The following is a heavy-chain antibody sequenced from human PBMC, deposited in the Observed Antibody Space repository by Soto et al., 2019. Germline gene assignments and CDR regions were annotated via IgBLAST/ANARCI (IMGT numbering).Heavy chain of an antibody. CDR1: GYGFTTYG. J-gene: IGHJ4*02. V-gene: IGHV1-18*01. Sequence: QIHLVQSGAEVKKPGASVKVSCKGSGYGFTTYGITWVRQAPGQGLEWMAWISAHNGRANYAQKLAGRVTVTRDTSTSTAYMELRGLRSDDTAVYYCARGRYGDYWGQGALVTVSS. CDR2: ISAHNGRA. D-gene: IGHD1-1*01. CDR3: ARGRYGDY.